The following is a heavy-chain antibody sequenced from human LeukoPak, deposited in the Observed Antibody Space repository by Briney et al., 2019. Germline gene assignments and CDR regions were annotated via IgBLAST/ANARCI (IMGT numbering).Heavy chain of an antibody. CDR2: INHSGST. Sequence: SETLSLTCAVYGGSFSGYYWSWIRQPPGKGLEWIGEINHSGSTNYNPSLKSRVTISVDRSKNQFSLKLSSVTAADTAVYYCASSLRRDAFDIWGQGTMVTVSS. D-gene: IGHD5-12*01. CDR1: GGSFSGYY. CDR3: ASSLRRDAFDI. J-gene: IGHJ3*02. V-gene: IGHV4-34*01.